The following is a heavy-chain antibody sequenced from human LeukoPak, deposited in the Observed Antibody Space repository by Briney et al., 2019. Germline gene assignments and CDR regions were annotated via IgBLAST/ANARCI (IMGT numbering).Heavy chain of an antibody. V-gene: IGHV1-2*06. D-gene: IGHD3-10*01. J-gene: IGHJ4*02. CDR2: INPNSGGT. CDR1: GYTFTGYY. CDR3: ARDSMVRGVIYSRAY. Sequence: ASVKVSCKASGYTFTGYYMHWVRQAPGQGLEWMGRINPNSGGTNYAQKFQGRVTMTRDTSISTAYMELSRLRSDDTAVYYCARDSMVRGVIYSRAYWGQGTLVTVSS.